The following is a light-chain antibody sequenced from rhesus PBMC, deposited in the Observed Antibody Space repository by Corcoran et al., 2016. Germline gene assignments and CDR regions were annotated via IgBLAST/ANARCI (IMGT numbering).Light chain of an antibody. J-gene: IGKJ2*01. CDR3: LQHNDYPYS. Sequence: DIQMTQSPSSLSASVGDTVTITCRASQGISSYLNWFQQKPGKAPKLLIYAASSLESGVPSRFSGSGSGTEFTLTFSNLQPEDFATYYCLQHNDYPYSFGQGTKVEIK. CDR1: QGISSY. V-gene: IGKV1-28*02. CDR2: AAS.